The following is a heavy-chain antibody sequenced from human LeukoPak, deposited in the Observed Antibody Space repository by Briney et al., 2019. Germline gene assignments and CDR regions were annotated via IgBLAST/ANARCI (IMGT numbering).Heavy chain of an antibody. CDR1: GFTFSSYA. V-gene: IGHV3-23*01. D-gene: IGHD3-9*01. Sequence: PGGSLRLSCAASGFTFSSYAMSWVRQAPGKGLEWVSAISGSGGSTYYADSVKGRFTISRDNSKNTLYLQVNSLRAEDTAVYYCAKQYLQAYYDILTGYPFFDYWGQGTLVTVSS. J-gene: IGHJ4*02. CDR3: AKQYLQAYYDILTGYPFFDY. CDR2: ISGSGGST.